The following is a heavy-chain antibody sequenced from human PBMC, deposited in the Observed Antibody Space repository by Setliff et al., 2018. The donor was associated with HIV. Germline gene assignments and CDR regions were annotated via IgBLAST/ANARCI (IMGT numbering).Heavy chain of an antibody. J-gene: IGHJ6*02. V-gene: IGHV3-7*01. D-gene: IGHD6-13*01. CDR2: INEDGTEK. Sequence: GGSLRLSCVVSTFTFPNYWMAWLRQAPGKGLEWVANINEDGTEKYYVDSVRGRFTISRDNANNSLYLQMNSLRAEDTAVYYCARDEDSSKYYGMDVWGQGTTVTVSS. CDR3: ARDEDSSKYYGMDV. CDR1: TFTFPNYW.